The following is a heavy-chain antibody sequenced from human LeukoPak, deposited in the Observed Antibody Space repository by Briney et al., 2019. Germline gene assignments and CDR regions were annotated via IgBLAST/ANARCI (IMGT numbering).Heavy chain of an antibody. D-gene: IGHD7-27*01. CDR3: ASRKLGNDY. CDR2: IYHSGST. V-gene: IGHV4-38-2*02. Sequence: SETLSLTCTVSGYSISSGYYWGWIRQPPGKGLEWIGSIYHSGSTYYNPSLKSRVTISVDTSKNQFSLKLISVTAADTAVYYCASRKLGNDYWGQGTLVTVSS. CDR1: GYSISSGYY. J-gene: IGHJ4*02.